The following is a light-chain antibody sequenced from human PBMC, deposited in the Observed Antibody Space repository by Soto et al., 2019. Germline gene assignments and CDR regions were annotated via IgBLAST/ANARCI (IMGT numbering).Light chain of an antibody. J-gene: IGKJ1*01. CDR3: QQYIYWPRT. Sequence: ETVMTQSPATLSVSPGERATLSCRASQGVTRSVAWYQQTPGQAPRPLIYDVSTRATGTPARFSGSGSGTEFTLTISSLQSEDFAVSYCQQYIYWPRTFGKGTRVEI. CDR1: QGVTRS. V-gene: IGKV3-15*01. CDR2: DVS.